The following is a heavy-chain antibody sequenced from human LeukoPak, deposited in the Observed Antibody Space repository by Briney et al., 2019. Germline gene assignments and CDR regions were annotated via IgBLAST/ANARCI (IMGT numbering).Heavy chain of an antibody. CDR1: GYTFTTSG. V-gene: IGHV1-18*01. Sequence: ASVKVSCKTSGYTFTTSGISWVRQAPGQGPEWMGWISIYNGDTKCAQKLQGRVSMTRDTTTSTVNMELRSLTSDDTAVYYCAGVYNKYTYGSMDAFDIWGQGTLVTVSS. D-gene: IGHD5-18*01. CDR3: AGVYNKYTYGSMDAFDI. J-gene: IGHJ3*02. CDR2: ISIYNGDT.